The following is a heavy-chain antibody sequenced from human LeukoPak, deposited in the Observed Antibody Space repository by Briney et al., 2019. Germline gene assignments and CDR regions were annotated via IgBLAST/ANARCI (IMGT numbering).Heavy chain of an antibody. CDR2: IWYDGSNK. CDR3: ARDVLLWFGDLAMDV. D-gene: IGHD3-10*01. J-gene: IGHJ6*02. V-gene: IGHV3-33*01. Sequence: GRSLRLSCAASGFTFSSYGMHWVRQAPGKGLEWVAVIWYDGSNKYYADSVKGRFTISRDNSKNTLYLQMNSLRAEDTAVYYCARDVLLWFGDLAMDVWGQGTTVTVSS. CDR1: GFTFSSYG.